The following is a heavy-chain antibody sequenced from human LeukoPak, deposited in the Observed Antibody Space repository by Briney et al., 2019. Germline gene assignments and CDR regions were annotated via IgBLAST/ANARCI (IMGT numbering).Heavy chain of an antibody. CDR3: ARAIPNYYDSSGYLLPFDY. D-gene: IGHD3-22*01. CDR2: IRAYNGNT. CDR1: GYTFTSYG. J-gene: IGHJ4*02. Sequence: ASVKVSCKASGYTFTSYGISWVRQAPGQGLEWMGWIRAYNGNTNYAQKLQGRVTMTTDTSTSTAYMELRSLRSDDTAVYYCARAIPNYYDSSGYLLPFDYWGQGTLVTVSS. V-gene: IGHV1-18*01.